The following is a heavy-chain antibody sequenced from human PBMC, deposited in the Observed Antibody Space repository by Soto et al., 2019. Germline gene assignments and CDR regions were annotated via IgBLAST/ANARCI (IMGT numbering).Heavy chain of an antibody. CDR1: GGSISSGGYY. CDR3: AKGGGPAFFDGTSFDV. V-gene: IGHV4-31*03. Sequence: SETLSLTCTVSGGSISSGGYYWSWIRHHPGKVLEWIGFISYSGSTYYNPSLKSRVTISVDSSKNQFSLQLTSVTAADTAVYFCAKGGGPAFFDGTSFDVWGQGTLVTVSS. CDR2: ISYSGST. D-gene: IGHD3-9*01. J-gene: IGHJ4*02.